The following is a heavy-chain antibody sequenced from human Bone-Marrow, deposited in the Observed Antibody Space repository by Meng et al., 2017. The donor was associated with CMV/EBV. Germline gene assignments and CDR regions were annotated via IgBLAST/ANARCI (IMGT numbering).Heavy chain of an antibody. D-gene: IGHD6-19*01. V-gene: IGHV4-39*01. CDR1: GGSISSSSYY. CDR2: IYYSGST. CDR3: ARSLRRQWLTPLDY. Sequence: SETLSLTCTVSGGSISSSSYYWGWIRQPPGKGLEWIGSIYYSGSTYYNPSLKSRVTISVDTSKNQFSLKLSSVTAADTAVYYCARSLRRQWLTPLDYWGQGTLVTFYS. J-gene: IGHJ4*02.